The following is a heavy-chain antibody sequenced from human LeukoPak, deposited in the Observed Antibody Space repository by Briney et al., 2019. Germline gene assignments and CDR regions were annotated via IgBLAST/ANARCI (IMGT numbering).Heavy chain of an antibody. CDR1: GFIASSDY. J-gene: IGHJ4*02. CDR3: ARYHTALNY. CDR2: IYSGGST. Sequence: PGGSLRLSCAASGFIASSDYMTWVPQAPGKGLEWVSVIYSGGSTYYADSVKGRFTISRDNSKNTLYLQMNNVRVEDTAVYFCARYHTALNYWGQGTLVTASS. V-gene: IGHV3-53*01. D-gene: IGHD5-18*01.